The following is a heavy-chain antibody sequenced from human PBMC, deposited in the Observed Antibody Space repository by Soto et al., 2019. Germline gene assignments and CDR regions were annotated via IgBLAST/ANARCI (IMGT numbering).Heavy chain of an antibody. CDR3: ASEMVYAYYYYGMDV. J-gene: IGHJ6*02. CDR1: GFTVSSNY. Sequence: GGSLRLSCAASGFTVSSNYMSWVRQAPGKGLEWVSVIYSGGSTYYADSVKGRFTISRDNSKNTLYLQMNSLRAEDTAVYYCASEMVYAYYYYGMDVWGQGTTVTV. CDR2: IYSGGST. D-gene: IGHD2-8*01. V-gene: IGHV3-53*01.